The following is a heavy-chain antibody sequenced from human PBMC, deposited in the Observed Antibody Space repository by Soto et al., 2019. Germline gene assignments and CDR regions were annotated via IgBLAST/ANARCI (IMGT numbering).Heavy chain of an antibody. CDR3: ARKVMRKDPHGPDTDRGMDV. J-gene: IGHJ6*02. V-gene: IGHV1-46*01. CDR2: INPSGGST. CDR1: GYTFTNYY. D-gene: IGHD2-21*01. Sequence: ASAKVSCKASGYTFTNYYMHWVRQAPGQGLEWMGIINPSGGSTSYAQKFQGRVTMTRDTSTSTVYMELSSLRSEDTAVYYCARKVMRKDPHGPDTDRGMDVWGQGTTVTVSS.